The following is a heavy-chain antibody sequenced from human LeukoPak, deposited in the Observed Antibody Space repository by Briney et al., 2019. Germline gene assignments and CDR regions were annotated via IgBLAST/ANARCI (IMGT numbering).Heavy chain of an antibody. Sequence: ASVKVSCKASGYTFTSYGIIWVRQAPGQGLEWMGWISAYNGNTNYAQKLQGRVTMTRDTSTSTAYMELRSLKSDDTAVYYCARGLDSGSPPLGTFEIWGQGTMVTVSS. V-gene: IGHV1-18*01. D-gene: IGHD1-26*01. J-gene: IGHJ3*02. CDR3: ARGLDSGSPPLGTFEI. CDR1: GYTFTSYG. CDR2: ISAYNGNT.